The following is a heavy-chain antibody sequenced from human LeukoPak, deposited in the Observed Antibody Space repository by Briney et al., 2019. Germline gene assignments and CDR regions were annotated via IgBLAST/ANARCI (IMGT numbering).Heavy chain of an antibody. D-gene: IGHD4-17*01. Sequence: PGGSLRLSCAASGFTFSSSGMSWVRQAPGKGLEWVSSITYSGGSTYYADSVKGRFTISRDNSKNTLYLQMNSLRAEDTAVYYCAKDPFVYYGDYIIRWGQGTLVIVSS. J-gene: IGHJ4*02. V-gene: IGHV3-23*01. CDR3: AKDPFVYYGDYIIR. CDR1: GFTFSSSG. CDR2: ITYSGGST.